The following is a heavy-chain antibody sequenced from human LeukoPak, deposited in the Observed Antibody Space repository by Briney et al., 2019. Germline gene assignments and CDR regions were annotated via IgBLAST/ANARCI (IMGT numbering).Heavy chain of an antibody. V-gene: IGHV4-34*01. CDR3: ARTYYGSGMGFDS. CDR2: INHSGST. J-gene: IGHJ4*02. CDR1: GGSFSGYY. Sequence: LETLSLTCAVYGGSFSGYYWTWIRQPPGKGLEWIGEINHSGSTNSNPSLKSRVSISVDTSKNQFSLKLTSVTAADTAVYYCARTYYGSGMGFDSWGQGTLVTVSS. D-gene: IGHD3-10*01.